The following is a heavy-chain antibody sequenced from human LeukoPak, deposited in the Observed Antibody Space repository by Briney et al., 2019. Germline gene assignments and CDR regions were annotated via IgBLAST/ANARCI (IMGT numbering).Heavy chain of an antibody. CDR1: GFTSNSYR. Sequence: PGGSLTLSCTVSGFTSNSYRMNWLRQAPGKGGVGVSDISSGSSNIYYADSVKGRFTISRDNAKNSLYLQMNSLRDEDTAVYYCANQRAGTCYYGMDVWGQGTTVTVS. J-gene: IGHJ6*02. CDR2: ISSGSSNI. V-gene: IGHV3-48*02. CDR3: ANQRAGTCYYGMDV. D-gene: IGHD6-19*01.